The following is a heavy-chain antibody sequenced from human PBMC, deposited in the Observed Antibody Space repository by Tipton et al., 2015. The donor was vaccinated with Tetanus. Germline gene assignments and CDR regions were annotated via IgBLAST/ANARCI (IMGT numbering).Heavy chain of an antibody. CDR1: GHNSRSYW. CDR2: ISPGDSDA. CDR3: ARLPRHYSASGST. J-gene: IGHJ5*02. Sequence: QSGAEVKKPGESLKMSCEISGHNSRSYWISWVRQMPGKGLEWMGIISPGDSDATYSPAFLGQVTISLDKSISTAYLQWSSLKASDTAIYFCARLPRHYSASGSTWGQGTHVIVTS. V-gene: IGHV5-51*01. D-gene: IGHD3-10*01.